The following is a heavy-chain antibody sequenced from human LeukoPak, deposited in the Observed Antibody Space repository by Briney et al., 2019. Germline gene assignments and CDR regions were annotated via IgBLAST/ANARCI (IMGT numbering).Heavy chain of an antibody. CDR1: GFTFSSYA. CDR3: AKSRSGGGSCYNY. Sequence: GSLRLSCAASGFTFSSYAMSWVRQAPGKGLEWVSTISGSDDSTYYADSVRGRFTISRDNSKNTLYLQMNSLRAEDTAVYYCAKSRSGGGSCYNYWGQGTLVTVSS. D-gene: IGHD2-15*01. CDR2: ISGSDDST. J-gene: IGHJ4*02. V-gene: IGHV3-23*01.